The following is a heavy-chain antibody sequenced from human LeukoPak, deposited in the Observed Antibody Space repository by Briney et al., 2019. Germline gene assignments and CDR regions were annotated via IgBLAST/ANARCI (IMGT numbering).Heavy chain of an antibody. V-gene: IGHV4-4*07. Sequence: PSETLSLTCTVSGGSISSYYWSWIRQPAGKGLEWIGRIYTSGSTNYNPSLKSRVTMSVDTSKNQFSLKLSSVTAADTAVYYCAEKLTTLVMVVFDIWAQGTMFTV. D-gene: IGHD4-23*01. CDR2: IYTSGST. CDR1: GGSISSYY. CDR3: AEKLTTLVMVVFDI. J-gene: IGHJ3*02.